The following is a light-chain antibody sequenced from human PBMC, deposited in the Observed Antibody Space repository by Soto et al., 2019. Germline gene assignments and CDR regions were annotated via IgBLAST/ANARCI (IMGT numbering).Light chain of an antibody. Sequence: QSVLTQPPSASGTPGQRVTISCSGSSSNIGINNVYWYKQLPGTAPKLLIYMTSRRPSGVTDRFSASKSGTSATLAISGLRSDDEADYYCPAWDDSLSGPVFGGGTKLTVL. CDR3: PAWDDSLSGPV. CDR1: SSNIGINN. V-gene: IGLV1-47*01. J-gene: IGLJ2*01. CDR2: MTS.